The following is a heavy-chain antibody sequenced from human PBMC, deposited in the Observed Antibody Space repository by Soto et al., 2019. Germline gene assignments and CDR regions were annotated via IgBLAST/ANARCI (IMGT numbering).Heavy chain of an antibody. J-gene: IGHJ6*02. Sequence: EAQMLESGGDLVQPGGSLRLSCAASGFSFSKFAMNWVRLPPGKGLEWVSGISDSGHNVVYADSVRGRFTISRDNSKNSLYLQMNSLRAEDTAVYYCARLYYDFWSGYYGDYYGMDVWGQGTTVTVSS. CDR1: GFSFSKFA. CDR3: ARLYYDFWSGYYGDYYGMDV. D-gene: IGHD3-3*01. V-gene: IGHV3-23*01. CDR2: ISDSGHNV.